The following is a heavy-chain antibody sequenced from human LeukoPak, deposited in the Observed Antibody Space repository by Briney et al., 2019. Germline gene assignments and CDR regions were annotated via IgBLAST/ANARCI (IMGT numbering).Heavy chain of an antibody. J-gene: IGHJ4*02. CDR2: ISAYNGNT. CDR1: GYTFTSYG. V-gene: IGHV1-18*01. Sequence: ASVKVSCKASGYTFTSYGISWVRQAPGQGLEWMGWISAYNGNTNYAQKLQGRVTVTTDTSTSTAYMELRSLRSDDTAVYYCARTLNPYCGGDCFALNFDYWGQGTLVTVSS. D-gene: IGHD2-21*02. CDR3: ARTLNPYCGGDCFALNFDY.